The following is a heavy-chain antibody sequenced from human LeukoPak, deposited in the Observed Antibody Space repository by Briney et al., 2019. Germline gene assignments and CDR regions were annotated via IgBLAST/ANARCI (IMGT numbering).Heavy chain of an antibody. V-gene: IGHV4-38-2*01. CDR2: IYHSGST. CDR1: YSISXGXY. Sequence: YSISXGXYWGXXXXPPGXGVEGXGXIYHSGSTYYNPSLKRRVTISVEMSKNQFSLKLSSVTAADTAVYYCARLVHCGGDCYYYYYGMDVWGQGTPVTVSS. CDR3: ARLVHCGGDCYYYYYGMDV. J-gene: IGHJ6*02. D-gene: IGHD2-21*02.